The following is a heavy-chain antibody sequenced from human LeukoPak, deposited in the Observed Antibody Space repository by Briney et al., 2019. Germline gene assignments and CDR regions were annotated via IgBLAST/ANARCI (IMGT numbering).Heavy chain of an antibody. CDR3: AAGYIGGAMVTNAFDI. V-gene: IGHV1-58*01. Sequence: ASVKVSCKSSGFXFTNSAVQWVRQARGQGLEWIGWIVVGSGNTIYVQKFQERVTITRDMSTSTAYMELSSLRSEDTAVYYCAAGYIGGAMVTNAFDIWGQGTMVTVSS. J-gene: IGHJ3*02. CDR1: GFXFTNSA. D-gene: IGHD5-18*01. CDR2: IVVGSGNT.